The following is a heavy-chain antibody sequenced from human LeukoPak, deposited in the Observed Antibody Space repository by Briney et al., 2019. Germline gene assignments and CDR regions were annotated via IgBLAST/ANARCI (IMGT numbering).Heavy chain of an antibody. Sequence: GGSLRLSCAASGFTFSSYGMSWVRQAPGKGLEWVSAISGSGGSTYYADSVKGRFTISRDNSKNTLYLQMNSLRAEDTAVYYCAKGNRIAAAGGTYYYYYMDVWGKGTTVTISS. D-gene: IGHD6-13*01. CDR1: GFTFSSYG. V-gene: IGHV3-23*01. CDR2: ISGSGGST. J-gene: IGHJ6*03. CDR3: AKGNRIAAAGGTYYYYYMDV.